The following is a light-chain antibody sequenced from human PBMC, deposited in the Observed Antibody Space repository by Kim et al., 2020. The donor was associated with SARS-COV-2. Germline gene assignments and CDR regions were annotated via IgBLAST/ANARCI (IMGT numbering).Light chain of an antibody. CDR1: NLGSKY. CDR3: QAWDSSTHVV. Sequence: SYELTQPPSVSVSPGQTASIPCSGDNLGSKYTCWYQQKPGQSPILVIYQDRKRPSGIPERFSGSNSGNTATLTISGTQALDEADYYCQAWDSSTHVVFGGGTQLNVL. J-gene: IGLJ2*01. CDR2: QDR. V-gene: IGLV3-1*01.